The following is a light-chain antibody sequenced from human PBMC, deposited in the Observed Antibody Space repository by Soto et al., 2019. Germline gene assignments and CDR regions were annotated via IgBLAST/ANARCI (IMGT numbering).Light chain of an antibody. CDR1: QSINSE. Sequence: EIVMTQSPATLSLSPGERAALSCRASQSINSELAWYQQKPGQPPRLLIYGASTRATGVAARFTGSEFGSEFPLTISGLQSEDFAVYYCQQGHNWPLTFGQGTRLEI. CDR3: QQGHNWPLT. CDR2: GAS. J-gene: IGKJ2*01. V-gene: IGKV3-15*01.